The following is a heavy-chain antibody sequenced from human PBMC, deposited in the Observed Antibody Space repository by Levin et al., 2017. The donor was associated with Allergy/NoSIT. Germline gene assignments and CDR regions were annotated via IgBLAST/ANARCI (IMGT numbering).Heavy chain of an antibody. CDR3: ARGRGWICGGDCYSGDY. D-gene: IGHD2-21*02. J-gene: IGHJ4*02. CDR1: GGSFSGYY. CDR2: INHSGST. V-gene: IGHV4-34*01. Sequence: SETLSLTCAVYGGSFSGYYWSWIRQPPGKGLEWIGEINHSGSTNYNPSLKSRVTISVDTSKNQFSLKLSSVTAADTAVYYCARGRGWICGGDCYSGDYWGQGTLVTVSS.